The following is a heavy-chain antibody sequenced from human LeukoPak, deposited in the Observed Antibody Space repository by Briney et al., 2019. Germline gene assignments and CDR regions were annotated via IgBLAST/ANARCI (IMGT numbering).Heavy chain of an antibody. CDR2: IYTSGST. J-gene: IGHJ5*02. D-gene: IGHD3-3*01. V-gene: IGHV4-61*02. CDR1: GGSISSGSYY. Sequence: SETLSLTCTVSGGSISSGSYYWSWIRQPAGRGREWIGRIYTSGSTNYNPSLKSRVTISVDTSKNQFSLKLSSVTAADTAVYYCAREGYDFWTRNWFDPWGQGTLVTVSS. CDR3: AREGYDFWTRNWFDP.